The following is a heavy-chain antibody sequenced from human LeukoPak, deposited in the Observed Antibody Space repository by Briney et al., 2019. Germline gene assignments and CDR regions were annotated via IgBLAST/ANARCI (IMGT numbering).Heavy chain of an antibody. CDR3: ARAPTYSGSAFDI. D-gene: IGHD1-26*01. CDR2: IYSGGST. Sequence: SGGSLRLSCAATGFTVSSNYMSWVRQAPGKGLEWVSVIYSGGSTYYADSVKGRFTISRDNSKNTLYLQMNSLRAEDTAVYYCARAPTYSGSAFDIWGQGTMVTVSS. V-gene: IGHV3-66*01. J-gene: IGHJ3*02. CDR1: GFTVSSNY.